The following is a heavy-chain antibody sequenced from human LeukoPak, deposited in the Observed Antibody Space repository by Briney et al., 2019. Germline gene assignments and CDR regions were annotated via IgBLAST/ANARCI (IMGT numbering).Heavy chain of an antibody. D-gene: IGHD4-17*01. Sequence: VVSVKVSCKASGYTFTSYDINWVRQATGQGLEWMGWMNPNSGNTGYAQKFQGRVTMTRNTSISTAYMELSSLRSEDTAVYYCARGYYGDPYFDYWGQGTLVTVSS. J-gene: IGHJ4*02. CDR2: MNPNSGNT. V-gene: IGHV1-8*01. CDR1: GYTFTSYD. CDR3: ARGYYGDPYFDY.